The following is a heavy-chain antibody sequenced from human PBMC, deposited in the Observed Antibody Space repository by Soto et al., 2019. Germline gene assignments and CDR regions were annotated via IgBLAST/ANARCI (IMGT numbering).Heavy chain of an antibody. J-gene: IGHJ5*02. Sequence: GGSLRLSCAASGFTFSSYGMHWVRQAPGKGLEWVAVISYDGSNKYYADSVKGRFTISRDNSKNTLYLQMNSLRAEDTAVYYCATAGLPTTSPGSHDWFDPWGQGTLVTVSS. CDR1: GFTFSSYG. D-gene: IGHD1-7*01. V-gene: IGHV3-30*03. CDR2: ISYDGSNK. CDR3: ATAGLPTTSPGSHDWFDP.